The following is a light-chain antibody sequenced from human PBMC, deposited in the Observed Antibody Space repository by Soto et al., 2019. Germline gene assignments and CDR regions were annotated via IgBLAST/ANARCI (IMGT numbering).Light chain of an antibody. CDR3: QAWDSSPGV. V-gene: IGLV3-1*01. CDR2: QDS. Sequence: SYELTQPPSVSVSPGQTASITCSGDKLGDKYACWYQQKPGQSPVLVIYQDSKRPSGIPERFSGSNSGNTATLTISGTQAMDEADYYCQAWDSSPGVFGGGTKVTVL. J-gene: IGLJ2*01. CDR1: KLGDKY.